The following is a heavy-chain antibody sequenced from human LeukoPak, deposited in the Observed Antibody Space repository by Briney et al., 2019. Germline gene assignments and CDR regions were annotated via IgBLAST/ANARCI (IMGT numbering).Heavy chain of an antibody. CDR2: INPNSGGT. Sequence: ASVKVSCKASGYTFSTYGISWVRQATGQGLEWMGWINPNSGGTNYAQKFQGRVTMTRDTSISTAYMELSRLRSDDTAVYYCASLYSGSYVEAKWGQGTLVTVSS. J-gene: IGHJ4*02. V-gene: IGHV1-2*02. CDR1: GYTFSTYG. D-gene: IGHD1-26*01. CDR3: ASLYSGSYVEAK.